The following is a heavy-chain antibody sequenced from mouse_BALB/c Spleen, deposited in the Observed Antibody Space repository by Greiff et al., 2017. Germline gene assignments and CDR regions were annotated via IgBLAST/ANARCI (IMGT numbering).Heavy chain of an antibody. CDR2: IDPSDSYT. J-gene: IGHJ3*01. V-gene: IGHV1-69*02. D-gene: IGHD2-1*01. Sequence: VQLQQSGPELVKPGASVKMSCKASGYTFTSYWMHWVKQRPGQGLEWIGEIDPSDSYTNYNQKFKGKATLTVDKSSSTAYMQLSSLTSEDSAVYYCARGGYGTRFAYWGQGTLVTVSA. CDR1: GYTFTSYW. CDR3: ARGGYGTRFAY.